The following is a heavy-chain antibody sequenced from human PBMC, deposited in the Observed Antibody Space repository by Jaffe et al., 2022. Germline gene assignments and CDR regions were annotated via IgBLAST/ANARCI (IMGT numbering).Heavy chain of an antibody. CDR1: GYTFTGYY. D-gene: IGHD6-13*01. CDR3: ARVIAAAGTPFNWFDP. CDR2: INPNSGGT. V-gene: IGHV1-2*02. J-gene: IGHJ5*02. Sequence: QVQLVQSGAEVKKPGASVKVSCKASGYTFTGYYMHWVRQAPGQGLEWMGWINPNSGGTNYAQKFQGRVTMTRDTSISTAYMELSRLRSDDTAVYYCARVIAAAGTPFNWFDPWGQGTLVTVSS.